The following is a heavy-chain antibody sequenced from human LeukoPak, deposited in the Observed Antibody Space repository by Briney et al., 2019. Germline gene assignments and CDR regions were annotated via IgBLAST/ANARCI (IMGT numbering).Heavy chain of an antibody. V-gene: IGHV4-39*01. CDR1: GGSISSSGYY. CDR2: IYYSGTT. J-gene: IGHJ4*02. D-gene: IGHD6-13*01. Sequence: SETLSLTCSVSGGSISSSGYYWNWIRQPPGKGLEWVGSIYYSGTTYYNSSLKSRVTISEDTSKNQFSLKLSSVSAADTAVYYCARGDLYSSSWYNWGQGTLVTVSS. CDR3: ARGDLYSSSWYN.